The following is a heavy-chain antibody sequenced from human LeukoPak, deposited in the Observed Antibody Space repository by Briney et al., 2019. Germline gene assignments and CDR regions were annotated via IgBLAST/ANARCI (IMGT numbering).Heavy chain of an antibody. CDR1: GYSFSTYW. J-gene: IGHJ5*02. CDR3: ACRDLSSTWSYP. Sequence: GESLKISCKGCGYSFSTYWIGWVRQMPGKGLEWMAIINPGDSDTRYSPSFQGQVTISADKSISTAYLQWSSLKASDTAMYYCACRDLSSTWSYPWGQGTLVTVSS. D-gene: IGHD6-13*01. V-gene: IGHV5-51*01. CDR2: INPGDSDT.